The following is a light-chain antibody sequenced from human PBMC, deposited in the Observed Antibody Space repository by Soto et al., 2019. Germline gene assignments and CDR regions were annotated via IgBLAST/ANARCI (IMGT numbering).Light chain of an antibody. CDR3: HTGGTGEV. CDR1: SGHNSYA. Sequence: QSVLTQSPSASASLGASVKLTCTLSSGHNSYAIAWHQQQPEKGPRYLMKVDSDGSHIKGDGIPDRFSGSSAGAERYLTISSLQSEDEADYYCHTGGTGEVFGGGTKLTVL. CDR2: VDSDGSH. J-gene: IGLJ2*01. V-gene: IGLV4-69*01.